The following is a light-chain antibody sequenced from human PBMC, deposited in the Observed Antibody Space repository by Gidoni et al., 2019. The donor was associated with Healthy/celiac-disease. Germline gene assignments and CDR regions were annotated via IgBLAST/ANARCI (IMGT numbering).Light chain of an antibody. J-gene: IGKJ2*01. CDR1: QSISSW. Sequence: DIQMTQSPSTLSASVGDRVTITCRASQSISSWLAWYQQKPGKAPKRLIYKASSLESGVPSRFSGSGSGTEFTLTISSLQPDDFATYYCQQYNSFWYTFXXXTKLEIK. V-gene: IGKV1-5*03. CDR2: KAS. CDR3: QQYNSFWYT.